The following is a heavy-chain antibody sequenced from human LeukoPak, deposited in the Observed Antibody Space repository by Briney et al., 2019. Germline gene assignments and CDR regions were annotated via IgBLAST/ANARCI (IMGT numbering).Heavy chain of an antibody. CDR1: GYSISSGYY. V-gene: IGHV4-38-2*02. Sequence: SETLSLTCTVSGYSISSGYYWGWIRQPPGKALEWIGRIYSSGITNYNPSLKSRVTMSVDTSNNQFSLRLTSVTAADTAVYYCAREGAKYCDFWSGYYPYYFDYWGQGILVTVSS. CDR2: IYSSGIT. J-gene: IGHJ4*02. CDR3: AREGAKYCDFWSGYYPYYFDY. D-gene: IGHD3-3*01.